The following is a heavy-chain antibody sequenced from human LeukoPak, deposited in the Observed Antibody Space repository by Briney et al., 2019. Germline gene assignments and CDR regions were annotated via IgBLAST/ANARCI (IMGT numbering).Heavy chain of an antibody. CDR3: TTFSYAYCGGDCYFDDAFDI. CDR1: GFTFSNAW. CDR2: IKSKTDGGTT. Sequence: GGSLRLSCAASGFTFSNAWMSWVRQAPGKGLEWVGRIKSKTDGGTTDYAAPVKGRFTISRDDSKNTLYLQMNSLKTEDTAVYYCTTFSYAYCGGDCYFDDAFDIWGQGTMVTVSS. J-gene: IGHJ3*02. D-gene: IGHD2-21*01. V-gene: IGHV3-15*01.